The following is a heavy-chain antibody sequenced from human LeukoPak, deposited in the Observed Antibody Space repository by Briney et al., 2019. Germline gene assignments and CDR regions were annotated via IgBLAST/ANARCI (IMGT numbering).Heavy chain of an antibody. D-gene: IGHD3-22*01. CDR1: GLTASNNY. CDR2: IYSGGST. V-gene: IGHV3-53*05. Sequence: QTGGSLRLSCAASGLTASNNYMSWARQPPGKGLEWVSVIYSGGSTYYADSVKGRFTISRDDSTNTLFLLMNSLRTEDTATYYCARLKHSHDSSGHTADYWGQGTLVAVSS. CDR3: ARLKHSHDSSGHTADY. J-gene: IGHJ4*02.